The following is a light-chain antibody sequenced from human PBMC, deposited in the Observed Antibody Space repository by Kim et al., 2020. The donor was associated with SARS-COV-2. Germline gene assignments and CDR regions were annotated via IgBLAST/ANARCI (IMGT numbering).Light chain of an antibody. V-gene: IGLV2-23*02. Sequence: QSALTQPASVSGSPGQSITISCTGTSSDVGSYNLVSWYQQHPGKAPKLMIYEVSKRPSGVSNRFSGSKSGNTASLTISGLQAEDEADYYCCSYVVFGGGTKL. CDR1: SSDVGSYNL. J-gene: IGLJ2*01. CDR2: EVS. CDR3: CSYVV.